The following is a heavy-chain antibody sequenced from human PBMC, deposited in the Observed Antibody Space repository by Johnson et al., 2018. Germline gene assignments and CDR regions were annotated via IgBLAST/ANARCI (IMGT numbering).Heavy chain of an antibody. D-gene: IGHD3-9*01. J-gene: IGHJ3*02. V-gene: IGHV3-30*18. CDR2: ISYDGSNK. CDR3: AKVALRYFDWLHAAFDI. CDR1: GFTFRSYG. Sequence: QVQLVESGGGVVQPGRSLRISCAASGFTFRSYGMHWVRQAPGKGLEWVAVISYDGSNKYYADPVKGRFTISRDNSKNTLYMKMNSLGVEDTAVYYCAKVALRYFDWLHAAFDIWGQGTMVTVSS.